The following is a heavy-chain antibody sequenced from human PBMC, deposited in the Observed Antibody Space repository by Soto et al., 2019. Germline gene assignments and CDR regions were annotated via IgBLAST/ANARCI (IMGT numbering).Heavy chain of an antibody. CDR3: ARYEVDTAEYYYYYMDV. CDR2: ISGSGGST. J-gene: IGHJ6*03. V-gene: IGHV3-23*01. CDR1: GFTFSSYA. D-gene: IGHD5-18*01. Sequence: GGSLRLSCAASGFTFSSYAMSWVRQAPGKGLEWVSAISGSGGSTYYADSVKGRFTISRDNSKNTLYLQMNSLRAEDTAVYYCARYEVDTAEYYYYYMDVWGKGTTVTVSS.